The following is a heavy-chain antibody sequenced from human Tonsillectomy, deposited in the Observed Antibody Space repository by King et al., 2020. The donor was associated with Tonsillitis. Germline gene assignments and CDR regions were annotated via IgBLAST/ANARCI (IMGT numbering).Heavy chain of an antibody. CDR1: GFTFGDYA. CDR2: IRSKAYGGTT. D-gene: IGHD2-2*01. Sequence: VQLVESGGGLVQPGRSLRLSCTASGFTFGDYAMSWFRQAPGKGLEWVGFIRSKAYGGTTEYAASVKGRFTISRDDSKSIAYLQMNSLKTEDTAVYYCTRAGGSRYQLLFSGPNWFDPWGQGTLVTVSS. CDR3: TRAGGSRYQLLFSGPNWFDP. J-gene: IGHJ5*02. V-gene: IGHV3-49*03.